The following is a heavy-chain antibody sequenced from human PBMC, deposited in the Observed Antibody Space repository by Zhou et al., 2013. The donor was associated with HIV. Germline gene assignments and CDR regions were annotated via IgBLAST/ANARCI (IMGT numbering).Heavy chain of an antibody. Sequence: QVQMVQSGAEVKTPGASVKVSCKASGYTFSSFYIHWVRQAPGQGLEWMSMIRPGGHSSMIAQKFQGRVIMTKDTSTSTAYMEMSSLQSDDTGVYFCAREWGTDGVPTSPVYWGQGTLVTVSA. V-gene: IGHV1-46*01. D-gene: IGHD3-16*01. J-gene: IGHJ4*02. CDR2: IRPGGHSS. CDR3: AREWGTDGVPTSPVY. CDR1: GYTFSSFY.